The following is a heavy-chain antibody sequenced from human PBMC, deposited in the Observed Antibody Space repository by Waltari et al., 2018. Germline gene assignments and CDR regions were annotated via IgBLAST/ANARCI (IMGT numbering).Heavy chain of an antibody. CDR1: GYTFTGYY. CDR3: ARGRFGDYVWGM. D-gene: IGHD3-16*01. CDR2: INPNSGGT. J-gene: IGHJ4*02. Sequence: QVQLVQSGAEVKKPGASVKVSCKASGYTFTGYYMHWVRQAPGQGLEWMGRINPNSGGTNYAQKVQGRVTRTRDTSISTAYMELSRLRSDDTAVYYGARGRFGDYVWGMWGQGTLVTVSS. V-gene: IGHV1-2*06.